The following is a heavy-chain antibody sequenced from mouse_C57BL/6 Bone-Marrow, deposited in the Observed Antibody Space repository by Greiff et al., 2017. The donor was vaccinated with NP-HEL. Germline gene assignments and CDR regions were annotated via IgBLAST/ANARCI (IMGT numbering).Heavy chain of an antibody. D-gene: IGHD3-2*02. J-gene: IGHJ2*01. V-gene: IGHV1-18*01. CDR2: INPNNGGT. Sequence: EVQLVESGPELVKPGASVKIPCKASGYTFTDYNMDWVKQSHGKSLEWIGDINPNNGGTIYNQKFKGKATLTVDKSSSTAYMELRSLTSEDTAVYYCARSGRQLRLLLDYWGQGTTLTVSS. CDR1: GYTFTDYN. CDR3: ARSGRQLRLLLDY.